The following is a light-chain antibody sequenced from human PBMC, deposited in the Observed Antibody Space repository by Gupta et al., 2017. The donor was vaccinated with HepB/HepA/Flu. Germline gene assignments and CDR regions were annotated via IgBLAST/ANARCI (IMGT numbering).Light chain of an antibody. CDR2: TAS. J-gene: IGKJ2*01. V-gene: IGKV1-39*01. CDR3: QQSYSTPYT. CDR1: QSISSH. Sequence: DIQMTQSPSSLSASVGDRVTITCRASQSISSHLNWYQQKPGIAPKLLIYTASSLQSGVPSRFSGSGSGTDFSLSISSLQPEDFAVYYCQQSYSTPYTFGQGTRLEIK.